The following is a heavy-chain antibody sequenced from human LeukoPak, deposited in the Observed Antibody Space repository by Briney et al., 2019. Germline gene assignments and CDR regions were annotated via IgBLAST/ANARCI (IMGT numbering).Heavy chain of an antibody. V-gene: IGHV3-30-3*01. CDR3: ARDGHVWGSYRWLFDY. Sequence: GGSLRLSCAASGFTFSSYAMHWVRQAAGKGLEGVAVISYDGSNKYYADSVKGRFTISRDNSKNTLYLQMNSLRAEDTAVYYCARDGHVWGSYRWLFDYWGQGTLVTVSS. D-gene: IGHD3-16*02. J-gene: IGHJ4*02. CDR2: ISYDGSNK. CDR1: GFTFSSYA.